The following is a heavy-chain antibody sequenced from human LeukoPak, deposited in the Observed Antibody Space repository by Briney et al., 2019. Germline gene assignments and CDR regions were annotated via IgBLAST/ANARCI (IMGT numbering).Heavy chain of an antibody. J-gene: IGHJ4*02. Sequence: PGGSLRLSCAASGFTFSSYAMSWVRQAPGKGLEWVSAISGSGGSTYYADSVKGRFTTSRDNSKNTLYLQMNSLRAEDTAVYYCAKDPSGADSVGYFDYWGQGTLVTVSS. CDR3: AKDPSGADSVGYFDY. CDR1: GFTFSSYA. V-gene: IGHV3-23*01. CDR2: ISGSGGST. D-gene: IGHD3-10*01.